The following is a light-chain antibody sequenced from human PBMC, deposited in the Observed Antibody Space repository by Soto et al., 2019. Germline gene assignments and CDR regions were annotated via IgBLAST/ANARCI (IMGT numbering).Light chain of an antibody. Sequence: EVVMTQSPATLSLSPGERATLSCRASQSVRTNLAWYQQKPGQAPRLLIFGASTRATGIPARFSGTGSGTEFTLTISSLQSEDFAVYYCQQYIDWPPYTFGQGTKLEIK. CDR1: QSVRTN. J-gene: IGKJ2*01. CDR2: GAS. V-gene: IGKV3-15*01. CDR3: QQYIDWPPYT.